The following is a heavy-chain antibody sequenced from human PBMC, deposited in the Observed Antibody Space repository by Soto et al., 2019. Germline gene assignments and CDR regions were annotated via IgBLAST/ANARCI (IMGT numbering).Heavy chain of an antibody. CDR3: ARGRTDIVVVPAAIPGGDY. Sequence: GGSLRLSCAASGFTFSSYAMHWVRQAPGKGLEWVAVISYDGSNKYYADSVKGRFTISRDNSKNTLYLQMNSLRAEDTAVYYCARGRTDIVVVPAAIPGGDYWGQGTLVTVSS. J-gene: IGHJ4*02. V-gene: IGHV3-30-3*01. CDR1: GFTFSSYA. CDR2: ISYDGSNK. D-gene: IGHD2-2*01.